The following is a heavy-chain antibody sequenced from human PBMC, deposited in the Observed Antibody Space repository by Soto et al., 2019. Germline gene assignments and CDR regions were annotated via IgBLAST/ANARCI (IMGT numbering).Heavy chain of an antibody. J-gene: IGHJ3*02. Sequence: ASVKVSCKASGYTFTSYDINWVRRATGQGLEWMGWMNPNSGNTGYAQKFQGRVTMTRNTSISTAYMELSSLRSEDTAVYYCASAAGDAGVHDAPDIWGQGTMVTVSS. CDR3: ASAAGDAGVHDAPDI. D-gene: IGHD3-10*01. V-gene: IGHV1-8*01. CDR1: GYTFTSYD. CDR2: MNPNSGNT.